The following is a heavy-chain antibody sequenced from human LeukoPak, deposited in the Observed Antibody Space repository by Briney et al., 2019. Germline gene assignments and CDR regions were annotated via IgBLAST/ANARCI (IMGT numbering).Heavy chain of an antibody. CDR3: AKPPNYCSSSSCLDS. J-gene: IGHJ5*01. CDR1: GFTFSNYA. CDR2: LTASGGST. Sequence: GGSLRLSCAASGFTFSNYAMAWVRQAPGKELEWLSSLTASGGSTYYADSVKGRFTISRDNSKNTLYLQMNSLRAEDTAVYYCAKPPNYCSSSSCLDSWGQGTLVTVSS. V-gene: IGHV3-23*01. D-gene: IGHD2-2*01.